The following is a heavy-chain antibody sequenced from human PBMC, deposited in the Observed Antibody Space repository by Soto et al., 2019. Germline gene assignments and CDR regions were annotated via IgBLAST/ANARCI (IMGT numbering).Heavy chain of an antibody. Sequence: QVQLVQSGAEVKKPGASVKVSCKASGYTLSNYAITWVRQAPGQGLEWMGWISGYNGNTNYAQKLQGRVTMTTDTATSTVYMELRSLRSDDTAVYYCGRDTTYSSGWNFDYWGQGTLVTVSS. CDR2: ISGYNGNT. V-gene: IGHV1-18*01. J-gene: IGHJ4*02. CDR3: GRDTTYSSGWNFDY. D-gene: IGHD6-19*01. CDR1: GYTLSNYA.